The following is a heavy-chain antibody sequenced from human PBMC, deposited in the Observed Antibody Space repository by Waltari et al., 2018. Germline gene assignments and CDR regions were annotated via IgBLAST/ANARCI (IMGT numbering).Heavy chain of an antibody. J-gene: IGHJ2*01. CDR3: ARRVQLAGGYFDL. V-gene: IGHV1-69*05. CDR2: MIASVGKA. CDR1: GGTFSSYA. Sequence: QVQLVQSGAEVKKPGSSVKVSCKASGGTFSSYAISWVRQAPGQGLEWMGGMIASVGKANDAQKFQGRVTITTDESTSTAYMELSSLRSEDTAVYYCARRVQLAGGYFDLWGRGTLVTVSS. D-gene: IGHD5-18*01.